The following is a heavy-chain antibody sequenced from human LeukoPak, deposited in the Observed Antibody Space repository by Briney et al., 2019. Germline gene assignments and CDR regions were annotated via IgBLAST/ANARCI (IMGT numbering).Heavy chain of an antibody. CDR3: ARGIAVAGTYYYHYMDV. D-gene: IGHD6-19*01. J-gene: IGHJ6*03. V-gene: IGHV4-39*07. CDR2: SYYSGST. Sequence: SEILSLTCTVSGGSISSSSYYWGWIRQPPGKGLEWIGSSYYSGSTYYNPSLKSRVSISVDTSKNQFSLRLTSVTAADTAVYYCARGIAVAGTYYYHYMDVWGKGTTVTVSS. CDR1: GGSISSSSYY.